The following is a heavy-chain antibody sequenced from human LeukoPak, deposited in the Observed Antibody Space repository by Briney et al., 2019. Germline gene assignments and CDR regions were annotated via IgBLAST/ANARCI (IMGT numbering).Heavy chain of an antibody. Sequence: PGGSLRLSCAASGFTFSSYSMNWVRQAPGKGLEWVSYISSSSTIYYADSVKGRFTISRDNAKNSLYLQMNSLRAEDTAVYYCARGSFWRSAYGRYPPYLDYWGQGTLVTVSS. J-gene: IGHJ4*02. V-gene: IGHV3-48*01. CDR2: ISSSSTI. CDR1: GFTFSSYS. D-gene: IGHD3-3*01. CDR3: ARGSFWRSAYGRYPPYLDY.